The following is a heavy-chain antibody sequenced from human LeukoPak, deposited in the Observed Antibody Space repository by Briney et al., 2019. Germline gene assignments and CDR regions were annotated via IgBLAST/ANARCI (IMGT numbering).Heavy chain of an antibody. Sequence: GGSLRLSCAASGFTFSNYAMSWVRQAPGKGLEWVSAISGSGGSTYYADSVKGRFTISRDNAKNSLYLQMNSLRAEDTAVYYCARGYCSSTSCYWDYYYYMDVWGKGTTVTVSS. J-gene: IGHJ6*03. V-gene: IGHV3-23*01. CDR3: ARGYCSSTSCYWDYYYYMDV. D-gene: IGHD2-2*01. CDR2: ISGSGGST. CDR1: GFTFSNYA.